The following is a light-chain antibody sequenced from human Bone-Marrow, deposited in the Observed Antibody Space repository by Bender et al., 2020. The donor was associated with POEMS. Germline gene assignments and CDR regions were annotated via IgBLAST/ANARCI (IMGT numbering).Light chain of an antibody. CDR2: DDT. CDR3: QVWDSLSEHVV. Sequence: SYDLTQPPSVSVSPGQTARITCSGDTLPNQYAYWYQQKAGQAPVLVISDDTDRPSGIPERFSGSKSGETATLTISRVEAGDEGDYCCQVWDSLSEHVVFGGGTKLTVL. CDR1: TLPNQY. V-gene: IGLV3-21*02. J-gene: IGLJ2*01.